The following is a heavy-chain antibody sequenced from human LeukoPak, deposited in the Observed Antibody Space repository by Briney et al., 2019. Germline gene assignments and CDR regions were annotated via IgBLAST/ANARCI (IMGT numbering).Heavy chain of an antibody. CDR1: GGTFSSYA. V-gene: IGHV1-69*06. CDR3: ARDRIAVAGTFDY. D-gene: IGHD6-19*01. Sequence: SVKVSCKASGGTFSSYAISWVRQAPGQGLEWMGGIIPSLGTANYAQKFKGRVTITADKSTSTAYMELSSLRSEDTAVYYCARDRIAVAGTFDYWGQGTLVTVSS. J-gene: IGHJ4*02. CDR2: IIPSLGTA.